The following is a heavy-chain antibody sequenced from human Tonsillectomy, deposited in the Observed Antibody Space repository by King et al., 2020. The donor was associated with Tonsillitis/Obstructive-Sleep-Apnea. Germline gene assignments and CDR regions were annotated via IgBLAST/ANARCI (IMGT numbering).Heavy chain of an antibody. CDR3: ARSLWFGALLNGPYFDY. CDR1: GFSLSNSGVG. V-gene: IGHV2-5*02. D-gene: IGHD3-10*01. Sequence: ITLKESGPTLVKPTQTLTLTCTFSGFSLSNSGVGVGWIRQPPGKALEWLALSYWDDDKRYSPSLKSRLTITKDTSKNQVVLTMTNMDPVDTATYYCARSLWFGALLNGPYFDYWGQGTLVTVSS. CDR2: SYWDDDK. J-gene: IGHJ4*02.